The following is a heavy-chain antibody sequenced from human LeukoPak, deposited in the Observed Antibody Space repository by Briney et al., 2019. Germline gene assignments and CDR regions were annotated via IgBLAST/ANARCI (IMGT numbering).Heavy chain of an antibody. CDR3: ARDPDYYDSRPTENWFDP. J-gene: IGHJ5*02. CDR2: INPSGGST. D-gene: IGHD3-22*01. Sequence: ASVKVSCKASGYTFTSYYMHWVRQAPGQGLEWMGIINPSGGSTSYAQKFQGRVTMTRDTSTSTVYMELRSLRSDDTAVYYCARDPDYYDSRPTENWFDPWGQGTLVTVSS. CDR1: GYTFTSYY. V-gene: IGHV1-46*01.